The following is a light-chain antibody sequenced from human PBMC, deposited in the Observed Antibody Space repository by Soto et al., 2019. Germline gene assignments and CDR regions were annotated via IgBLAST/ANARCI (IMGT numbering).Light chain of an antibody. CDR2: GAS. V-gene: IGKV3D-15*01. CDR3: QQYQNWPLT. CDR1: QSVSSI. Sequence: EIVMTQSPATLSVSPGERATLSCRASQSVSSILAWYQRKPGQAPRLLIYGASTRATGIPARFSGSRSGTEFTLTISSLQSEDFAFYYCQQYQNWPLTFGGGTKVEIK. J-gene: IGKJ4*01.